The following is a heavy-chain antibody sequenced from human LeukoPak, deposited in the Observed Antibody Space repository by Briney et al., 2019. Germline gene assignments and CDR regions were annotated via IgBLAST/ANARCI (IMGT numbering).Heavy chain of an antibody. CDR3: ASYYDFWSGYPTDY. J-gene: IGHJ4*02. V-gene: IGHV3-21*01. Sequence: GGSLGLSCAASGFTFSSYSMNWVRQAPGKGLEWVSSISSSSSYIYYADSVKGRFTISRDNAKNSLYLQMNSLRAEDTAVYYCASYYDFWSGYPTDYWGQGTLVTVSS. CDR1: GFTFSSYS. D-gene: IGHD3-3*01. CDR2: ISSSSSYI.